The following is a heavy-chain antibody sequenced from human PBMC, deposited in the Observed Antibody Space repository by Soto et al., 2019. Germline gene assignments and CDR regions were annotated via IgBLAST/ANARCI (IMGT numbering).Heavy chain of an antibody. V-gene: IGHV3-33*01. CDR3: ARRQISPPTRGAASARGGMDV. CDR1: GFNFNNYG. J-gene: IGHJ6*02. D-gene: IGHD6-13*01. CDR2: IWNDGNGY. Sequence: QVQLVESGGGVVQPGRSLRLSCAASGFNFNNYGMHWVRQAPGKGLEWVAVIWNDGNGYYYANSVKGRFTISRDNSKKTLYLQMTSLRADDTALYYCARRQISPPTRGAASARGGMDVWGQGTTVTVSS.